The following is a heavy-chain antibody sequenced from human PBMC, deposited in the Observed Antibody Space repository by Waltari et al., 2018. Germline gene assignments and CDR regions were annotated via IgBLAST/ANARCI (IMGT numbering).Heavy chain of an antibody. Sequence: QVQLVESGGGVVQSGRALRLSCVASGFTFDSYGMHWVRQAPGKVLEWVVLRWFDGSAKEYADSVKGRFTVSRDNSKNTFYLQLNSLRAEDTAVYYCARDMHSSSSALGWLDPWGQGTLVTVSS. CDR2: RWFDGSAK. D-gene: IGHD6-6*01. V-gene: IGHV3-33*01. CDR3: ARDMHSSSSALGWLDP. J-gene: IGHJ5*02. CDR1: GFTFDSYG.